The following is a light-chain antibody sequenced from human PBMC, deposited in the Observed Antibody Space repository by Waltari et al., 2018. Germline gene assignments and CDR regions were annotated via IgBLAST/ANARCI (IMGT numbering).Light chain of an antibody. CDR1: QSVKNN. CDR3: QEYDSLPIT. V-gene: IGKV1-5*03. Sequence: TCRASQSVKNNCAWYPQKQGKAPKVLIHKASRLESGVPSRFSGSGFGTEFTLTISSLQPDDSATYYCQEYDSLPITFGGGTKVEIK. J-gene: IGKJ4*01. CDR2: KAS.